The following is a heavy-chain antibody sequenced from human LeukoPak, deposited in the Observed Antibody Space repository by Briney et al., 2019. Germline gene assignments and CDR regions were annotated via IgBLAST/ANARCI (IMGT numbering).Heavy chain of an antibody. CDR2: IYYSGST. V-gene: IGHV4-39*01. Sequence: SETLSLTCTVSGVSISSSNYYWGWFRQPPGKGLEWIVSIYYSGSTYYNPSLKSRVTISVDTSKNQFSLNLSSVTAADTAVYYCARFGDTAMAYYFDYWGKGTLVSVSS. CDR1: GVSISSSNYY. J-gene: IGHJ4*02. CDR3: ARFGDTAMAYYFDY. D-gene: IGHD5-18*01.